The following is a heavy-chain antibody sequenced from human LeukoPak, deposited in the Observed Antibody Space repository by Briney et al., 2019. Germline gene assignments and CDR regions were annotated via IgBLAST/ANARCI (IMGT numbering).Heavy chain of an antibody. Sequence: TETLSLTCTVSGGSISSRSYYWGWIRQPPGKGLEWIGSMYYSGNTYYNPSLKSRVTISVDTSKNQFSLKLSSVTAADTAVYYCARIGHEDYYFDYWGQGTLVTVSS. CDR1: GGSISSRSYY. J-gene: IGHJ4*02. CDR3: ARIGHEDYYFDY. V-gene: IGHV4-39*01. CDR2: MYYSGNT.